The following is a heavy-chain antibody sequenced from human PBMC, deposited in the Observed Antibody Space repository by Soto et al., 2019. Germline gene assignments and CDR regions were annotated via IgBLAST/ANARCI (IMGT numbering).Heavy chain of an antibody. CDR2: IDKSGGDT. V-gene: IGHV3-23*05. D-gene: IGHD2-2*01. Sequence: EVQLLESGGAWLRRGGSLRSPVAALEFTFTNYFLTWFPRAPGRGWDWVSSIDKSGGDTYYADSVKGRFTISRDNSKNTLYLQMNGLRAEDTALYYCAKDTYSRSWYFWGQGTLVTVSS. CDR3: AKDTYSRSWYF. J-gene: IGHJ4*02. CDR1: EFTFTNYF.